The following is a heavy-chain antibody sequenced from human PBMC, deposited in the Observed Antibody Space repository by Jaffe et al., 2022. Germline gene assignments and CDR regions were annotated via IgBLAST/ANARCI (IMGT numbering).Heavy chain of an antibody. D-gene: IGHD3-3*01. J-gene: IGHJ4*02. CDR2: INSDGSST. V-gene: IGHV3-74*01. CDR3: ARGPIDTYYDFWSGGRSSDY. Sequence: EVQLVESGGGLVQPGGSLRLSCAASGFTFSSYWMHWVRQAPGKGLVWVSRINSDGSSTSYADSVKGRFTISRDNAKNTLYLQMNSLRAEDTAVYYCARGPIDTYYDFWSGGRSSDYWGQGTLVTVSS. CDR1: GFTFSSYW.